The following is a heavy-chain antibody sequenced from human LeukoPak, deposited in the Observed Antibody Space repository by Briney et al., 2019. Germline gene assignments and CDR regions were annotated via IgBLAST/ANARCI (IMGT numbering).Heavy chain of an antibody. J-gene: IGHJ3*02. V-gene: IGHV3-20*04. CDR2: INWNGGST. Sequence: GGSLRLSCAASGFTFDDYGMSWVRPAPGKGLEWVSGINWNGGSTGYADSVKGRFTISRDNAKNPLYLQMNSLRAEDTALYYCARECVVGATFAFDIWGQGTMVTVSS. CDR3: ARECVVGATFAFDI. D-gene: IGHD1-26*01. CDR1: GFTFDDYG.